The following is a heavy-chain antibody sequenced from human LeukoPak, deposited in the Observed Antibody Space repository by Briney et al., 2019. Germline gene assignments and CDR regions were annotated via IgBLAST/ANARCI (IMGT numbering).Heavy chain of an antibody. J-gene: IGHJ4*02. D-gene: IGHD5-24*01. Sequence: GGSLRLSCAASGFTFRNIWMTWVRQAPGKGLEWVGRIRSNSDGGTADYAAPVKGRFTISRDDSKTTLYLQLNSLKAEDTAVYYCATATSVTTSWSWGQGTLVTVSS. CDR3: ATATSVTTSWS. CDR2: IRSNSDGGTA. V-gene: IGHV3-15*01. CDR1: GFTFRNIW.